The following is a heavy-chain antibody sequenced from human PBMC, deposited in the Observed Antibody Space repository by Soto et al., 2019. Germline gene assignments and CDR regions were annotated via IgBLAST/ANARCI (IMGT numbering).Heavy chain of an antibody. D-gene: IGHD1-26*01. Sequence: GGSLRLSCAASGFAFSSYAMHWVRQAPGKGLEWVAVISYDGSNKYYADSVKGRFTISRDNSKNTLYLQMNSLRAEDTAVYYCARLVGATDYWGQGTLVTVSS. CDR1: GFAFSSYA. V-gene: IGHV3-30-3*01. J-gene: IGHJ4*02. CDR3: ARLVGATDY. CDR2: ISYDGSNK.